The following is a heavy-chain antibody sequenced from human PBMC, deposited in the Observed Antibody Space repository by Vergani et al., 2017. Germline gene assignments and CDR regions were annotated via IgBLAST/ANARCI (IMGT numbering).Heavy chain of an antibody. CDR3: ARLGYCSSTTCRQAFDI. Sequence: EVQLVESGGGLVQPGGSLTLSCAASGFTFSGSAMHWVRQTSGKGLEWIGRIRDKTYNYATAYAVSVKGRFIISRDDSKKTAYLQMNRLTIEDTAVYYCARLGYCSSTTCRQAFDIWGQGTMVTVS. V-gene: IGHV3-73*02. D-gene: IGHD2-2*01. CDR1: GFTFSGSA. CDR2: IRDKTYNYAT. J-gene: IGHJ3*02.